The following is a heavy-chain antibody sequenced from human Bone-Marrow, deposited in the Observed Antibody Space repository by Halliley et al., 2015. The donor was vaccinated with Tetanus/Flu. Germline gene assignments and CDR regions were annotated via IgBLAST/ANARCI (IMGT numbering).Heavy chain of an antibody. D-gene: IGHD6-19*01. Sequence: TLSLTCAVVDESLSGYYWSWLRQPPGKGLEWIGEISHSGSARYNSALRSRVTMSVDTSKKQISLKLRSATAAETAVYYCARGGWRSQRNLFAPWGQGTLVTVSS. J-gene: IGHJ5*02. CDR2: ISHSGSA. V-gene: IGHV4-34*01. CDR3: ARGGWRSQRNLFAP. CDR1: DESLSGYY.